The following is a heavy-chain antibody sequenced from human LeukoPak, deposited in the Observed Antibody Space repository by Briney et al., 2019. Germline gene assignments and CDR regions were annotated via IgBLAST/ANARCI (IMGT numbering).Heavy chain of an antibody. CDR3: ARRGIAAALDY. CDR2: IYYSGST. V-gene: IGHV4-59*05. CDR1: GGSTSSYY. Sequence: SETLSLTCIVSGGSTSSYYWSWIRQPPGKGLEWIGSIYYSGSTYYNPSLKSRVTISVDTSKNQFSLKLSSVTAADTAVYYCARRGIAAALDYWGQGTLVTVSS. D-gene: IGHD6-13*01. J-gene: IGHJ4*02.